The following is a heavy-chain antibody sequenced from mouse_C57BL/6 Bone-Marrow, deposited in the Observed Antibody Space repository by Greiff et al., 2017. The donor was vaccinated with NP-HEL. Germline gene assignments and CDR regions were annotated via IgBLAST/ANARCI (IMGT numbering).Heavy chain of an antibody. V-gene: IGHV1-69*01. D-gene: IGHD3-2*02. CDR1: GYTFTSYW. CDR2: IDPSDSYT. J-gene: IGHJ3*01. CDR3: ARRRLDSSGPAWFAY. Sequence: QVQLQQPGAELVMPGASVKLSCKASGYTFTSYWMHWVKQRPGQGLEWIGEIDPSDSYTNYNQKFKGKSTLTVDKSSSTAYMQLSSLTSEDSAVYYGARRRLDSSGPAWFAYWGQGTLVTVSA.